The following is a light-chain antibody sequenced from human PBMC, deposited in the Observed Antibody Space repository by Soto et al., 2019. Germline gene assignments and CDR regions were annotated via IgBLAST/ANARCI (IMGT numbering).Light chain of an antibody. V-gene: IGKV3-11*01. CDR1: QNISSY. CDR3: QQHGSTPWT. CDR2: DVS. Sequence: IVLTQSPATLSLSPGKRATLSCRASQNISSYLIWYQQKPGQAPRLLIYDVSNRATGIPARFSGSGSGTEFTLPISSLEAADFAVYYCQQHGSTPWTFGQGTKVDIK. J-gene: IGKJ1*01.